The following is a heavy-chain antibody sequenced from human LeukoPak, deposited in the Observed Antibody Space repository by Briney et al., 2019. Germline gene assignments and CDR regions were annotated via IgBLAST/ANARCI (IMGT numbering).Heavy chain of an antibody. CDR3: AREPELEPDAFDI. V-gene: IGHV1-8*01. D-gene: IGHD1-1*01. CDR2: MNPNSGNT. CDR1: GYTFTSYD. Sequence: GASVKVSCKASGYTFTSYDINWVRQATGQGLEWMGWMNPNSGNTGYAQKFQGRVTVTRNTSISTAYMELSSLRSEDTAVYYCAREPELEPDAFDIWGQGTMVTVTS. J-gene: IGHJ3*02.